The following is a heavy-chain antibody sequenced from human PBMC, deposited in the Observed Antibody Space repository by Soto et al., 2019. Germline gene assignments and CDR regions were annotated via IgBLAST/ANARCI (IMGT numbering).Heavy chain of an antibody. V-gene: IGHV3-7*01. CDR3: ARIGYSSSSFDY. D-gene: IGHD6-6*01. J-gene: IGHJ4*02. Sequence: GGFLRLSCAASGFTFSVYWRSWVRQAPGKGLEWVANIKQDGTVKYYVDSVKGRFTISRDNAKNSLYLQMNSLRAEDTAVYYCARIGYSSSSFDYWGQGTLVTVSS. CDR1: GFTFSVYW. CDR2: IKQDGTVK.